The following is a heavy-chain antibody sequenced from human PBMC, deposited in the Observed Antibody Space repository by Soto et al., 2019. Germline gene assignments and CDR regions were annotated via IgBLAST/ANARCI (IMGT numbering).Heavy chain of an antibody. D-gene: IGHD4-17*01. CDR2: ISGTGGST. Sequence: GGSLRLSCAASGFTFTSYAMTWVRQAPGKGLEWVSGISGTGGSTYYADSVKGRFTVSRDKSKNTLYLHVNSLRAEDTAVYYCARGSAYSDYDLEYWGQGTLVTVSS. V-gene: IGHV3-23*01. CDR1: GFTFTSYA. CDR3: ARGSAYSDYDLEY. J-gene: IGHJ4*02.